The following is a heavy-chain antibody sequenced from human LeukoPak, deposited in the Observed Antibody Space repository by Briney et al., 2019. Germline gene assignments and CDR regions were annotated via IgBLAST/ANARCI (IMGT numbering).Heavy chain of an antibody. Sequence: GGSLRLYCAASGFTFRNYGMNWVRQAPGKGREWVSGISPSGGGTYYADSVKGRFTISRDDSKNTLSLQMNSLRVEDTAVYYCAQDLAWGAFDHWGQGTLVTVSS. J-gene: IGHJ4*02. CDR1: GFTFRNYG. CDR3: AQDLAWGAFDH. CDR2: ISPSGGGT. D-gene: IGHD7-27*01. V-gene: IGHV3-23*01.